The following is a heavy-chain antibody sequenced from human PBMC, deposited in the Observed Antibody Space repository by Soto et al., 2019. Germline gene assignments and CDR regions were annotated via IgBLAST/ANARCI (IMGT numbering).Heavy chain of an antibody. D-gene: IGHD2-2*02. V-gene: IGHV3-30*18. CDR3: AKDQPGHCSSTSCYTHRFDY. Sequence: WGSLRLSCAASGFTFISYGIHFFRHSPFKWLEWVAVISYDGSNKYYADSVKGRFTISRDNSKNTLYLQMNSMRAEDTAVYYCAKDQPGHCSSTSCYTHRFDYWGQGTLVTVSS. CDR2: ISYDGSNK. CDR1: GFTFISYG. J-gene: IGHJ4*02.